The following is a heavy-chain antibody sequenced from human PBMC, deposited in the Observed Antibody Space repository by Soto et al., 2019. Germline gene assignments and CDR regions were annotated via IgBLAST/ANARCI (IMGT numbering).Heavy chain of an antibody. D-gene: IGHD3-9*01. Sequence: SETLSLTCAVYGGSFSGYYWSWIRQPPGKGLEWIGEINHSGSTNYNPSLKSRVTISVDTSKNQFSLKLSSVTAADTAVYYCARGPSPPILTGYSAPRYYYYGMDVWGQGTTVTVSS. J-gene: IGHJ6*02. V-gene: IGHV4-34*01. CDR2: INHSGST. CDR3: ARGPSPPILTGYSAPRYYYYGMDV. CDR1: GGSFSGYY.